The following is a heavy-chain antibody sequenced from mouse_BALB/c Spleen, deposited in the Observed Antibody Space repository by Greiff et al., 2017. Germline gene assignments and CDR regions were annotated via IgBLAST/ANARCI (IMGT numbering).Heavy chain of an antibody. V-gene: IGHV1-69*02. CDR2: IDPSDSET. CDR1: GYTFTSYW. CDR3: ARGSYGKNYFDY. J-gene: IGHJ2*01. D-gene: IGHD2-1*01. Sequence: QVQLQQPGAELVKPGAPVKLSCKASGYTFTSYWMNWVKQRPGRGLEWIGRIDPSDSETHYNQKFKDKATLTVDKSSSTAYIQLSSLTSEDSAVYYCARGSYGKNYFDYWGQGTTLTVSS.